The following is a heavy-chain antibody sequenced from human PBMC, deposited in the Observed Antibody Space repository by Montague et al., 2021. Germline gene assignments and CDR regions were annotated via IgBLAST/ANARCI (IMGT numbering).Heavy chain of an antibody. CDR1: GGSPSEYY. J-gene: IGHJ4*02. Sequence: SETLSLTCGVYGGSPSEYYWTWIRQSPAKGLEWVGEVRHIGSTNYNPSLKSRVTMSVDKSKNQFSLKLRSVTAADTAVYYCASDRGPFDYWGQGTVVTVSS. CDR3: ASDRGPFDY. V-gene: IGHV4-34*01. D-gene: IGHD3-10*01. CDR2: VRHIGST.